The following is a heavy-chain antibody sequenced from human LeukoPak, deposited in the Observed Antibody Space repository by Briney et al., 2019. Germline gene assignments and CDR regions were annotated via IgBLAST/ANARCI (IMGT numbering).Heavy chain of an antibody. J-gene: IGHJ4*02. D-gene: IGHD3-9*01. CDR3: ARVLRDYYFDY. CDR1: GFSFSGYN. Sequence: GGSLRLSCAASGFSFSGYNMNWVRQAPGKGLEWVSSITSRSSYIYHADSVKGRFTISRDNAKNSLYLQMNSLRAEDTAVYYCARVLRDYYFDYWGQGTLVTVSS. CDR2: ITSRSSYI. V-gene: IGHV3-21*01.